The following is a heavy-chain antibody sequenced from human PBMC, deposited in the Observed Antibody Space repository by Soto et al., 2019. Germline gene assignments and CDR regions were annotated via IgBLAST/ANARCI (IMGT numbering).Heavy chain of an antibody. J-gene: IGHJ4*02. CDR2: IYPGDSDT. Sequence: PGESLKISCKGSGYSFTSYWIGWVRQMPGKGLGWMGIIYPGDSDTRYSPSFQGQVTISXXXXXXTXYXQXXXLKAXDTAMYYCAASSRWYWPLFDYWGQGTLVTGS. CDR3: AASSRWYWPLFDY. D-gene: IGHD6-13*01. V-gene: IGHV5-51*01. CDR1: GYSFTSYW.